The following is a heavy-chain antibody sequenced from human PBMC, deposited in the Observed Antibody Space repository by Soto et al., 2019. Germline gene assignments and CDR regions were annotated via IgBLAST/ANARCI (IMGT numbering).Heavy chain of an antibody. V-gene: IGHV1-69*13. CDR2: IIPIFGTA. CDR1: GGTFSSYA. J-gene: IGHJ6*02. Sequence: SVKVSCKASGGTFSSYAISWVRQAPGQGLEWMGGIIPIFGTANYAQKFQGRVTITADESTSTAYMELSSLRSEETAVYYCARGPYYDILSGSPYYYYYGMDVWGQGTTVTVSS. D-gene: IGHD3-9*01. CDR3: ARGPYYDILSGSPYYYYYGMDV.